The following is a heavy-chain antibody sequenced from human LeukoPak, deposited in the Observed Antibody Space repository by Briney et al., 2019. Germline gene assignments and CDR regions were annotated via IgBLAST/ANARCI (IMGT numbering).Heavy chain of an antibody. Sequence: GGSLRLSCAASGFTFSSYGMHWVRQAPGKGLEWVAVISYDGSNKYYADSVKGRFTISRDNAKNSLYLQMNSLRAEDTAVYYCARLLTYSSSPSVWGQGTLVTVSS. CDR2: ISYDGSNK. D-gene: IGHD6-6*01. J-gene: IGHJ4*02. CDR3: ARLLTYSSSPSV. V-gene: IGHV3-30*03. CDR1: GFTFSSYG.